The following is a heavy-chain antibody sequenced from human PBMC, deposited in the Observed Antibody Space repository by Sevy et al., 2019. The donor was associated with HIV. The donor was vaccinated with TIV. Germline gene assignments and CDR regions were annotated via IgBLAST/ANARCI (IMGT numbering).Heavy chain of an antibody. CDR1: GFTFNNVW. Sequence: GGYLRLSCVASGFTFNNVWMSWVRQAPGKGLEWVGRIKSIANGETIDYAAPVKGRFTISRDDSKNTVYLQMNSLKTEDTGVYYCTTVNFRSVTGSSYYYFSLDVWGQGTTVTVSS. CDR2: IKSIANGETI. J-gene: IGHJ6*02. D-gene: IGHD3-10*01. CDR3: TTVNFRSVTGSSYYYFSLDV. V-gene: IGHV3-15*01.